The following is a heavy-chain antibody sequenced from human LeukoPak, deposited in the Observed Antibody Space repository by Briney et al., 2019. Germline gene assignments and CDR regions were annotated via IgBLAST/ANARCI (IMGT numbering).Heavy chain of an antibody. J-gene: IGHJ4*02. D-gene: IGHD2-15*01. CDR1: GFTFSSYS. V-gene: IGHV3-48*01. CDR2: ISSSSSTI. Sequence: GGSLRLSCAASGFTFSSYSMNWVRQAPGKGLEWVSYISSSSSTIYYADSVKGRFTISGDNAKNSLYLQMNSLRAEDTAVYYCARSLYCSGGSCYFSGDYWGQGTLVTVSS. CDR3: ARSLYCSGGSCYFSGDY.